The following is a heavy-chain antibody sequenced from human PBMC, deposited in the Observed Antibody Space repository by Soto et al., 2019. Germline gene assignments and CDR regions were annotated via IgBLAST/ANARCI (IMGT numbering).Heavy chain of an antibody. D-gene: IGHD3-16*01. CDR1: GGSISSDNW. Sequence: QVQLQESGPGLVRPSGTLSLTCAVSGGSISSDNWWGWVRQPPGKGLEWIGEIYHTGITTYNPSLKSRVIMSVDKSKSQFSLRLTSVTAAHTAVFYCARCGSPSLLLGEVAPYYFDYWGQGILVTVSS. CDR3: ARCGSPSLLLGEVAPYYFDY. V-gene: IGHV4-4*02. J-gene: IGHJ4*02. CDR2: IYHTGIT.